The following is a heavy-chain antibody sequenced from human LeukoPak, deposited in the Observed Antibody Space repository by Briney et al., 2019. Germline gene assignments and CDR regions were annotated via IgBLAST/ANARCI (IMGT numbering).Heavy chain of an antibody. D-gene: IGHD6-13*01. Sequence: GGSLRLSCAASGFTFSSYSMNWVRQAPGKGLEWVSAISSSSSYIYYADSVKGRFTISRDNARNSLYLQMNSLRAEDTAMYYCAREGAAAAPYWGQGTWSPSPQ. V-gene: IGHV3-21*01. CDR3: AREGAAAAPY. J-gene: IGHJ4*02. CDR1: GFTFSSYS. CDR2: ISSSSSYI.